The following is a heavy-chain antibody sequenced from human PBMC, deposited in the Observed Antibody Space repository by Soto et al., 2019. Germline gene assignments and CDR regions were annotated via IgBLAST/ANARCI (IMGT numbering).Heavy chain of an antibody. J-gene: IGHJ4*02. D-gene: IGHD2-2*01. Sequence: GGSLRLSCAASGFTFSDYYMSWIRQAPGKGLEWVSYISSSGSTIYYADSVKGRFTISRDNAKNSLYLQMNSLRAEDTAVYYCARDRGYCSSTSCRYYFDYWGQGTLVTVSS. V-gene: IGHV3-11*01. CDR3: ARDRGYCSSTSCRYYFDY. CDR1: GFTFSDYY. CDR2: ISSSGSTI.